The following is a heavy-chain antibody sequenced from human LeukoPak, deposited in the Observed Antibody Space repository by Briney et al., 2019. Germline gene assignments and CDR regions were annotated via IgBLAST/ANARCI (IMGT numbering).Heavy chain of an antibody. CDR1: GGSISSYY. D-gene: IGHD2-2*01. CDR2: IYYSGNT. V-gene: IGHV4-59*01. Sequence: SETLSLTCTVSGGSISSYYWSWIRQPPGKGLEWIGYIYYSGNTNYNPSLKSRVTISVDTSKNQFSLKLSSVTAADTAVYYCARLLSVEVQYNWFDPWGQGTLVTVSS. J-gene: IGHJ5*02. CDR3: ARLLSVEVQYNWFDP.